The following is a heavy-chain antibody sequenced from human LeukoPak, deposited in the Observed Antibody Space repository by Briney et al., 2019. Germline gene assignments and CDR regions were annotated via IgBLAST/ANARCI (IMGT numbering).Heavy chain of an antibody. CDR3: ASRKKGMATAGFDY. CDR2: IYPGDSDT. Sequence: GASLKISCKGSGYSFTSYWIGWVRQTPGKGLEWMGIIYPGDSDTRYSPSFQGQVTISAEKSISTAYLQWSSLKASDTALYYCASRKKGMATAGFDYWGQGTLVTVSS. CDR1: GYSFTSYW. D-gene: IGHD5-24*01. J-gene: IGHJ4*02. V-gene: IGHV5-51*01.